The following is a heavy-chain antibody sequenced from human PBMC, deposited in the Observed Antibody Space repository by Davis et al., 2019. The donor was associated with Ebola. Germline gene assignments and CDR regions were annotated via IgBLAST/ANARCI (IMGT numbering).Heavy chain of an antibody. CDR2: IDHSGST. J-gene: IGHJ6*02. CDR1: GGSFNGYY. V-gene: IGHV4-34*09. CDR3: ARAHCSSTSCQRDYGMDV. Sequence: SETLSLTCAVYGGSFNGYYCTWIRQTPGKGLEWIGEIDHSGSTNYNPSLKGRVTISLDTSKNQFSLKLSSVTAADTAVYYCARAHCSSTSCQRDYGMDVWGQGTTVTVSS. D-gene: IGHD2-2*01.